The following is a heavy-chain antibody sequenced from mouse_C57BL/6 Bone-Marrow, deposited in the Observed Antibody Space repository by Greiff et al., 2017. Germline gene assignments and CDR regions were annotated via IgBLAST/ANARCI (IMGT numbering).Heavy chain of an antibody. J-gene: IGHJ1*03. Sequence: VQLQQSGPELVKPGASVKIPCKASGYTFTDYNMDWVKQSHGNSLEWIGDIIPNNGGTIYNQKFKGKATFTVDKSSSTAYMELRSLTSEDTAVYYCARVGYYCGPNQLVGWYFDVWGTGTTVTVSS. CDR2: IIPNNGGT. D-gene: IGHD1-1*01. V-gene: IGHV1-18*01. CDR3: ARVGYYCGPNQLVGWYFDV. CDR1: GYTFTDYN.